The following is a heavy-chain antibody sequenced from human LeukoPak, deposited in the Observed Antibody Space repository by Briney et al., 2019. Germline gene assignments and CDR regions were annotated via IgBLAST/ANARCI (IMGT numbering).Heavy chain of an antibody. CDR3: ARDQGVDLPNPNWFDP. V-gene: IGHV4-38-2*02. CDR1: GYSISSGYY. D-gene: IGHD2-15*01. Sequence: PSETLSLTCTVSGYSISSGYYWGWIRQPPGKGLEWIGNIYPSGTTYYNPSLKTRVTISVDTSKNQFSLKLSSVTAADTAVYYCARDQGVDLPNPNWFDPWGQGTLVTVSS. CDR2: IYPSGTT. J-gene: IGHJ5*02.